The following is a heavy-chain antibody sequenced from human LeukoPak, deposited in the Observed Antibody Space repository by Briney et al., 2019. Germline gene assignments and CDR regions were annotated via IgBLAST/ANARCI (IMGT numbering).Heavy chain of an antibody. Sequence: NPSETLSLTCTVSGGSISSSSYYWGWIRQPPGKGLEWIGSIYYSGSTYYNPSLKSRVTMSVDTSKNQFSLKLRSVTAADTAVYYCASEYYYDTSGYYSLASWGQGHLVTVSS. CDR2: IYYSGST. D-gene: IGHD3-22*01. CDR1: GGSISSSSYY. J-gene: IGHJ4*02. CDR3: ASEYYYDTSGYYSLAS. V-gene: IGHV4-39*07.